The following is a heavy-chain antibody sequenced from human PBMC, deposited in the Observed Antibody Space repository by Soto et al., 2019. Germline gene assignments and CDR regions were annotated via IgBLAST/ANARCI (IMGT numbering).Heavy chain of an antibody. CDR2: ISYDGSNK. CDR3: AKESYSSSSYYYGMDV. CDR1: GFTFSSYG. V-gene: IGHV3-30*18. J-gene: IGHJ6*02. D-gene: IGHD6-6*01. Sequence: GESLKISCAASGFTFSSYGMHWVRQVPGEGLEWVAVISYDGSNKYYADSVKGRFTISRDNSKNTLFLQMNSLRGEDTAVYYCAKESYSSSSYYYGMDVWGQGTTVTVSS.